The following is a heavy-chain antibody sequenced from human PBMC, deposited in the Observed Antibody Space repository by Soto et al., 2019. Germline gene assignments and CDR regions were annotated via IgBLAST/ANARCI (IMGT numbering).Heavy chain of an antibody. J-gene: IGHJ4*02. CDR2: ISSSSSYI. CDR1: GFTFSSYS. Sequence: GESLKISCAASGFTFSSYSMNWVRQAPGKGLEWVSSISSSSSYIYYADSVKGRFTISRDNAKNSLYLQMNSLRAEDTAVYYCASLEYYYDSSGALDYWGQGTLVTAPQ. CDR3: ASLEYYYDSSGALDY. V-gene: IGHV3-21*01. D-gene: IGHD3-22*01.